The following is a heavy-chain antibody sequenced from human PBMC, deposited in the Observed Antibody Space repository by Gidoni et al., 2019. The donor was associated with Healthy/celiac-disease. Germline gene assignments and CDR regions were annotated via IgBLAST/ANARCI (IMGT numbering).Heavy chain of an antibody. CDR1: GGTFTSYA. CDR3: ARGDRSMVRGVMVY. CDR2: IIPIFGTA. Sequence: QVQLVQSGAEVQKPGSSVKVSCKASGGTFTSYAIRWVRQAPGQGLEWMGGIIPIFGTANYAQKFQGRVTITADKSTSTAYMELSSLRSEDTAVYYCARGDRSMVRGVMVYWGQGTLVTVSS. V-gene: IGHV1-69*06. J-gene: IGHJ4*02. D-gene: IGHD3-10*01.